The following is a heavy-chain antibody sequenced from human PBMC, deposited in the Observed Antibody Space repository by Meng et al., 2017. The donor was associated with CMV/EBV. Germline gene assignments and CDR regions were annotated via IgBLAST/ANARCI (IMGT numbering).Heavy chain of an antibody. J-gene: IGHJ3*02. Sequence: GESLKISCAASGITFSSYEMNWVRQAPGKGLEWVSYISSSGSTIYYADSVKGRFTISRDNVKNSLYLQMNSLRAEDTAVYYCARVGLVPAAKDAFDIWGQGTMVTVSS. CDR1: GITFSSYE. V-gene: IGHV3-48*03. CDR3: ARVGLVPAAKDAFDI. D-gene: IGHD2-2*01. CDR2: ISSSGSTI.